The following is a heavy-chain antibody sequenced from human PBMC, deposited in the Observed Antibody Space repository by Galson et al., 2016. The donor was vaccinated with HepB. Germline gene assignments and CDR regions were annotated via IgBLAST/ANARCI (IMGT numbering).Heavy chain of an antibody. CDR2: INSDGTIS. V-gene: IGHV3-74*01. CDR3: VRDHSVVPTTAYNWFDP. J-gene: IGHJ5*02. Sequence: SLRLSCAASGFAFSKHWMHWVRQDLRKGLVWVSRINSDGTISNYADSVKGRFTISRDNAKNTLYLQMNSLRAEDTAVYFCVRDHSVVPTTAYNWFDPWGRGTLVTVSS. D-gene: IGHD4-23*01. CDR1: GFAFSKHW.